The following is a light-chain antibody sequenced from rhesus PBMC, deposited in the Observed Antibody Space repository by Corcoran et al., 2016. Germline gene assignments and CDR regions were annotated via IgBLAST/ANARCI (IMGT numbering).Light chain of an antibody. Sequence: DIQMTQSPSPLSASVGDSVTITCRSSENATNYLNWYQQKPGKAPKLLIYKASTLQSGVPARLRGSGSGTSYTFTISILQPEDVATYYCQHGYGTPYSFGQQTKVEIK. J-gene: IGKJ2*01. CDR1: ENATNY. V-gene: IGKV1-74*01. CDR2: KAS. CDR3: QHGYGTPYS.